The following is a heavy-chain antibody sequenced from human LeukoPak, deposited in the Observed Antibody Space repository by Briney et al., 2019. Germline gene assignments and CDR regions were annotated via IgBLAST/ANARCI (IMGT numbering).Heavy chain of an antibody. V-gene: IGHV1-18*01. CDR1: GYTFTNYG. J-gene: IGHJ4*02. Sequence: ASVKVSCKASGYTFTNYGIFWVRPAPGQGLEWMGWISAYSGNTNYAQKLQGRVTMTTETSTSTAYMELESLRSDDTAVYYCAISQGSYYDTSGYLGGDYWGQGTLVTVSS. D-gene: IGHD3-22*01. CDR2: ISAYSGNT. CDR3: AISQGSYYDTSGYLGGDY.